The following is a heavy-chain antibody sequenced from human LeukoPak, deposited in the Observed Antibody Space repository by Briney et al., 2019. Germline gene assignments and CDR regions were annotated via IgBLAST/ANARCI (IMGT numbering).Heavy chain of an antibody. V-gene: IGHV4-39*01. Sequence: SETLSLTCTVSGGSISSSSYYWGWIRQPPGKGLEWIGSIYYSGSTYYNPSPKSRVTISVDTSKNQFSLKLSSVTAADTAVYYCARQYSYGSFDYWGQGTLVTVSS. J-gene: IGHJ4*02. CDR1: GGSISSSSYY. D-gene: IGHD5-18*01. CDR3: ARQYSYGSFDY. CDR2: IYYSGST.